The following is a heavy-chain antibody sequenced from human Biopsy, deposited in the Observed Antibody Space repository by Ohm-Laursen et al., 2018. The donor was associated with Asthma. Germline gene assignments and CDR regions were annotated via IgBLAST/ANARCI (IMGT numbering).Heavy chain of an antibody. D-gene: IGHD3-3*01. Sequence: SLRLSCAAPGFTFGDYCMSWVRQVPGQGLEWVANIKHDGSEKNHVDSLKGRFTISRDNAKNLLFLQMNSLRAEDTAVYYCASQSSGPDFWSGYYYFDYWGQGALVTVSS. CDR3: ASQSSGPDFWSGYYYFDY. J-gene: IGHJ4*02. CDR2: IKHDGSEK. V-gene: IGHV3-7*01. CDR1: GFTFGDYC.